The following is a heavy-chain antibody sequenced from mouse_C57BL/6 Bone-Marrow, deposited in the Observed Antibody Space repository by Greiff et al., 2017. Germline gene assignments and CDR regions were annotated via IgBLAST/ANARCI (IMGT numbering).Heavy chain of an antibody. Sequence: VQLQESGAELVKPGASVKLSCKASGYTFTEYTIHWVKQRSGQGLEWIGWFYPGSGSIKYNEKFKDKATLTADKSSSTVYMELSRLTSEDSAVYFCARHEDLYGNYEAWCAYWGQGTLVTVSA. CDR1: GYTFTEYT. CDR2: FYPGSGSI. V-gene: IGHV1-62-2*01. D-gene: IGHD2-1*01. CDR3: ARHEDLYGNYEAWCAY. J-gene: IGHJ3*01.